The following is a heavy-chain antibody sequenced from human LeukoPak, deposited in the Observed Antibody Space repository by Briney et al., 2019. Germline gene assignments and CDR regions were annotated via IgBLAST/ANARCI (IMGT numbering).Heavy chain of an antibody. CDR1: GYTFTGYA. J-gene: IGHJ3*02. CDR2: INAGNGNT. Sequence: ASVKVSCKATGYTFTGYAMHWVRQAPGQRLEWMGWINAGNGNTKYSQKFQGRVTITRDTSASTAYMELSSLRSEDTAVYYCARDRTIYCTNGVCPNDAFDIWGQGTMVTVSS. D-gene: IGHD2-8*01. CDR3: ARDRTIYCTNGVCPNDAFDI. V-gene: IGHV1-3*01.